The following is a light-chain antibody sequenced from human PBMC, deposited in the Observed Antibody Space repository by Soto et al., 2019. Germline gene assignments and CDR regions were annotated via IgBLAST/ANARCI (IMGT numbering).Light chain of an antibody. CDR2: WAS. CDR3: QQYYSTPQT. Sequence: DIVMTQSPDSLAVSLGERATINCKSSQSVLYSSNNNNYLAWYQQKPGQPPKLLIYWASTRESGVPDRFSGSWSATDFTLTISSLQAEDVAVYYCQQYYSTPQTFGQGTKVEIK. J-gene: IGKJ1*01. V-gene: IGKV4-1*01. CDR1: QSVLYSSNNNNY.